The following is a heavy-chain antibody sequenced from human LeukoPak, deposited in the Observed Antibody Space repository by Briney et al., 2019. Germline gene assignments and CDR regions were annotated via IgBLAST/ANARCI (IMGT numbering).Heavy chain of an antibody. CDR1: GGSISSGGYY. CDR3: ARGRSAAGNFDY. Sequence: PSQTLSLIRTVSGGSISSGGYYWSWIRHQPGKGLEWIGYIYYSGSTDYNPSLKSRLAISVDTSKNQFSLKVTSVTAADTAVYYCARGRSAAGNFDYWGQGTLVTVSS. V-gene: IGHV4-31*03. CDR2: IYYSGST. D-gene: IGHD6-13*01. J-gene: IGHJ4*02.